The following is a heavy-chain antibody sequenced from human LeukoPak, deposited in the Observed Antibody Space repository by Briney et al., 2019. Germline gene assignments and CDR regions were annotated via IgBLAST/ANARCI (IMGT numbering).Heavy chain of an antibody. Sequence: PGGSLRLSCAASGSTLRSYWMHWVRQAPGKGLVWVSHINIDGSNTRYADSVKGRFTISRDNAENALYLQMNSLRVDDTAVYYCATSRTFDYWGQETLVTVSS. CDR3: ATSRTFDY. V-gene: IGHV3-74*01. J-gene: IGHJ4*02. CDR2: INIDGSNT. CDR1: GSTLRSYW.